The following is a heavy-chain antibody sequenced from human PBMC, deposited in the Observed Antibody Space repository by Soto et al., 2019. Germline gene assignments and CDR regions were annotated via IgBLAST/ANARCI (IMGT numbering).Heavy chain of an antibody. CDR1: GFTFSNY. Sequence: PGGSLRLSCAASGFTFSNYMSWVRQAPGKGLEWVANIKEAGSEKYYADSVKGRFTISRDNAKNSLYLQMNSLRVEDTAVYYCAITMVWGAISDYYYGIDVWGQGTTVTVSS. CDR2: IKEAGSEK. D-gene: IGHD3-10*01. CDR3: AITMVWGAISDYYYGIDV. V-gene: IGHV3-7*02. J-gene: IGHJ6*02.